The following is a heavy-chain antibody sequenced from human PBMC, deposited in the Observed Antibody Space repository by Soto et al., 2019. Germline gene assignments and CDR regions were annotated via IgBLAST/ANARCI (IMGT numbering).Heavy chain of an antibody. J-gene: IGHJ4*02. CDR3: ARVRHYIWGSYRYAFDY. V-gene: IGHV1-18*01. CDR2: ISAYNGNT. D-gene: IGHD3-16*02. Sequence: ASVKVSCKASGYTFTSYGISWVRQAPGQGLEWMGWISAYNGNTNYAQKLQGRVTMTTDTSTSTAYMELRSLRSDDTAVYYCARVRHYIWGSYRYAFDYWGQGTLVTAPQ. CDR1: GYTFTSYG.